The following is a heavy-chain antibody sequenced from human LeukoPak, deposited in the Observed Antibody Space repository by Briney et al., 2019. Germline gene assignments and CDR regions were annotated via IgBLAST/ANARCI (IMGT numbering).Heavy chain of an antibody. Sequence: SETLSLTCTVSGVSISSYYWSWIRQPPGKGLEWIGYIYYSGSTNYNPSLESRVTMSVDTSKNQFSLRLSSVTAADTAVYFCASKSERFLETGAFDIWGQGTMVTVSS. CDR1: GVSISSYY. CDR3: ASKSERFLETGAFDI. D-gene: IGHD3-3*01. CDR2: IYYSGST. V-gene: IGHV4-59*01. J-gene: IGHJ3*02.